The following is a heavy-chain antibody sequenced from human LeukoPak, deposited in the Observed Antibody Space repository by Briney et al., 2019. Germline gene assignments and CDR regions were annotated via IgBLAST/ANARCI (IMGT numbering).Heavy chain of an antibody. J-gene: IGHJ6*03. Sequence: ASVKVSCKASGYTFTGYYMHWVRQAPGQGLEWMGWINPNSGGTNYAQKFQGRVTMTRDTSISTAYMELSRLRSDDTAVYYCAKTAYYYDSSGYYYSDYYYYHMDVWGKGTTVTISS. CDR2: INPNSGGT. D-gene: IGHD3-22*01. V-gene: IGHV1-2*02. CDR3: AKTAYYYDSSGYYYSDYYYYHMDV. CDR1: GYTFTGYY.